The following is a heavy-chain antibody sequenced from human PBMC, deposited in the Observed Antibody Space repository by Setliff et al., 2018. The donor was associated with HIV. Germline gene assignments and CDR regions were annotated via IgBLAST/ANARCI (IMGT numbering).Heavy chain of an antibody. J-gene: IGHJ4*02. Sequence: PSETLSLTCTVSGGSISSSSYYWGWIRQPPGKGLEWIGSIYYSGSTYYNPSLKSRVTISVDTSKDQFSLKLSSVTAADTAMYYCAREIYGGNSRPFDYWGQGTLVTVS. CDR2: IYYSGST. D-gene: IGHD4-17*01. V-gene: IGHV4-39*07. CDR3: AREIYGGNSRPFDY. CDR1: GGSISSSSYY.